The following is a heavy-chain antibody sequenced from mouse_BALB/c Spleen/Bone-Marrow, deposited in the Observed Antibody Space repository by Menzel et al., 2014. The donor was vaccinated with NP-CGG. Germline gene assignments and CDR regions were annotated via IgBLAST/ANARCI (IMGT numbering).Heavy chain of an antibody. J-gene: IGHJ4*01. CDR2: IWSGGST. Sequence: VKLQESGPGLVQPSQCLSITCTASGFSLTSYGVHWVRQSPGKGLEWLGVIWSGGSTDYNAAFISRLSISKDNSKSQVFFKMNSLQADDTAIYYCARRPDYGYSSYAMDYWGQGTSVTVSS. V-gene: IGHV2-4-1*01. CDR1: GFSLTSYG. CDR3: ARRPDYGYSSYAMDY. D-gene: IGHD1-2*01.